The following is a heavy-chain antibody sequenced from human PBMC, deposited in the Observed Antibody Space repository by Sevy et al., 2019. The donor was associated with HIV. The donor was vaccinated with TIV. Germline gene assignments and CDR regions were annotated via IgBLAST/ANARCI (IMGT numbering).Heavy chain of an antibody. Sequence: GGSLRPSCAASGFGFINAWMNWVRQPPGKGLEWVGRIRSKGDVGTADYAAPVKGRFIISRDDSENTLYLQMNSLRTEDTAIYYCTTVLGWEGTSDYWGQGTLVTVSS. D-gene: IGHD1-26*01. CDR1: GFGFINAW. J-gene: IGHJ4*02. CDR2: IRSKGDVGTA. V-gene: IGHV3-15*07. CDR3: TTVLGWEGTSDY.